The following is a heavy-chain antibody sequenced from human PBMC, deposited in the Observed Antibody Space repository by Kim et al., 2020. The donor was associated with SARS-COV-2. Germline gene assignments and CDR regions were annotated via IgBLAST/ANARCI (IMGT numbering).Heavy chain of an antibody. J-gene: IGHJ3*01. CDR2: FCGTGGTT. CDR3: AKDRAGYSDGYDAFDL. Sequence: GGSLRLSCAVSGFTFSTSAMSWVRQSPGKGLEWVSGFCGTGGTTYYADSVKGRFSISRDYSKNTLYLQMNSLRAEDTAVDYCAKDRAGYSDGYDAFDLWCQGTMFTVAS. D-gene: IGHD5-18*01. V-gene: IGHV3-23*01. CDR1: GFTFSTSA.